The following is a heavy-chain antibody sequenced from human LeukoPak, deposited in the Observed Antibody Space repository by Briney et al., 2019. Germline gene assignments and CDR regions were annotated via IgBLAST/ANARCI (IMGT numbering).Heavy chain of an antibody. CDR2: MNPNSGNT. D-gene: IGHD3-10*01. CDR3: ARGNTHFGEDY. CDR1: GGTFSSYA. J-gene: IGHJ4*02. V-gene: IGHV1-8*02. Sequence: ASVRVSCKASGGTFSSYAISWVRQAPGQGLEWMGWMNPNSGNTGYAQKFQGRVTMTRNTSISTAYMELSSLRSEDTAVYYCARGNTHFGEDYWGQGTLVTVSS.